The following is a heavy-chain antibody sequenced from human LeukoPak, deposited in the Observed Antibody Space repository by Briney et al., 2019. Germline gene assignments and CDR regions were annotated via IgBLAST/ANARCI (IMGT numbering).Heavy chain of an antibody. Sequence: SETLSLTCDVSGDFFRSYWWGWVRQPAGKRLEWIGRIYATGSTNFNPSLKSRLTMSMDTSTNQFSLKLTSVTAADTAVYFCARQGYTASYYFLDSWSHGILVTVSS. CDR2: IYATGST. D-gene: IGHD2-2*01. J-gene: IGHJ5*01. CDR3: ARQGYTASYYFLDS. CDR1: GDFFRSYW. V-gene: IGHV4-4*07.